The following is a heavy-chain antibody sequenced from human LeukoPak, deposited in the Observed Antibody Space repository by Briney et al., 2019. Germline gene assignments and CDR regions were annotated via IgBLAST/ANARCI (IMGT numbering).Heavy chain of an antibody. CDR2: ISGSGGST. CDR3: AKAPHYDSSGYTYFDY. V-gene: IGHV3-23*01. D-gene: IGHD3-22*01. J-gene: IGHJ4*02. Sequence: GGSPRLSCAASGFTFSSYAMSWVRQAPGKGLEWVSAISGSGGSTYYADSVKGRFTISRDNSKNTLYLQMNSLRAEDTAVYYCAKAPHYDSSGYTYFDYWGQGTLVTVSS. CDR1: GFTFSSYA.